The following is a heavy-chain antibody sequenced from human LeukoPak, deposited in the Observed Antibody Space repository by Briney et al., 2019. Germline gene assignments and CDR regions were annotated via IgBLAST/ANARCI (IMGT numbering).Heavy chain of an antibody. CDR2: ISGSGGST. J-gene: IGHJ4*02. D-gene: IGHD3-10*01. Sequence: GGSLRLSCAASGFTFSSYWMNWVRQAPGKGLEWVSAISGSGGSTYYADSVKGRFTISRDNSKNTLYLQMNSLRAEDTAVYYCAKTPRWFGEDEYYFDYWGQGTLVTVSS. V-gene: IGHV3-23*01. CDR1: GFTFSSYW. CDR3: AKTPRWFGEDEYYFDY.